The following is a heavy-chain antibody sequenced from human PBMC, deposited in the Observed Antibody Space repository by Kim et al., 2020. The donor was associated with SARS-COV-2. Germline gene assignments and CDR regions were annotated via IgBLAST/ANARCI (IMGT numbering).Heavy chain of an antibody. CDR3: AKVRHGITGTKIDP. Sequence: ADSVKGRFTISRDNSKNTLYLQMNSLRAEDTAVYYCAKVRHGITGTKIDPWGQGTLVTVSS. D-gene: IGHD1-20*01. V-gene: IGHV3-23*01. J-gene: IGHJ5*02.